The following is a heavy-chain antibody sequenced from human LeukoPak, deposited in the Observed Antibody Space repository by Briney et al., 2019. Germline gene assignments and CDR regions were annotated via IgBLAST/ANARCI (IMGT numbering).Heavy chain of an antibody. CDR1: GFTSRSYA. CDR2: IIGSGGST. Sequence: GGSQRLSCAASGFTSRSYAMSWVRQAPGKGLEWVSAIIGSGGSTYYADSVKGRFTISRDNSKNTLYLQMNSLRAEDTALYYCAKEMSDIVAGYADAFDIWGQGTMVTVSS. D-gene: IGHD3-9*01. V-gene: IGHV3-23*01. J-gene: IGHJ3*02. CDR3: AKEMSDIVAGYADAFDI.